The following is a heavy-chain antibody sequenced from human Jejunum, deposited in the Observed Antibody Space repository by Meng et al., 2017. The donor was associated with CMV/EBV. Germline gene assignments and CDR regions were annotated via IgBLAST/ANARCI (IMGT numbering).Heavy chain of an antibody. Sequence: VQLVGSGGGLVQPGGSLILSCAASGFTVSNSYMSWVRQAPGKGLEWVSVIYGGGSTYYADSVKGRFTISRDSSKNTLYLQMNSLRAEDTAVYYCAREGTTLVTYDYWGQGTLVTVSS. D-gene: IGHD5-18*01. CDR1: GFTVSNSY. V-gene: IGHV3-66*01. J-gene: IGHJ4*02. CDR2: IYGGGST. CDR3: AREGTTLVTYDY.